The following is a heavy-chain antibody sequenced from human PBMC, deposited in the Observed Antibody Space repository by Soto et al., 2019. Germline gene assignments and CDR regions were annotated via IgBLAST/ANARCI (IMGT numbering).Heavy chain of an antibody. V-gene: IGHV3-33*01. Sequence: GGSLRLSCAASGFTFSSYGMHWVRQAPGKGLEWVAVIWYDGSNKYYADSVKGRFTISRDNSKNTLYLQMNSLRAEDTAVYYCARSLDEGFFDYWGQGTLVTVSS. CDR2: IWYDGSNK. D-gene: IGHD3-9*01. CDR1: GFTFSSYG. CDR3: ARSLDEGFFDY. J-gene: IGHJ4*02.